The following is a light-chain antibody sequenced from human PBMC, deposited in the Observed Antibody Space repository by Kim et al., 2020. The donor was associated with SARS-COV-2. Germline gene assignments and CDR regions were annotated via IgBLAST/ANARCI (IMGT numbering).Light chain of an antibody. CDR3: QQYNNYLWT. V-gene: IGKV1-5*03. CDR1: QSINNW. Sequence: DIQMTQSPSTLSASVGDRVTITCRASQSINNWLAWYQQKPGKAPKLLIYKASSLKSGVPSRFSGSGSGTEFTLTISSLQPDDFATYYCQQYNNYLWTFGEGTKVDSK. J-gene: IGKJ1*01. CDR2: KAS.